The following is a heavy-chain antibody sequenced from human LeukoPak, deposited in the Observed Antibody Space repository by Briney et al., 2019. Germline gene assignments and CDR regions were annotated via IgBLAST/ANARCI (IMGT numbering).Heavy chain of an antibody. D-gene: IGHD6-13*01. J-gene: IGHJ4*02. CDR1: GFTFRNYW. Sequence: GWSLRLSCAASGFTFRNYWMHWVGQAPGKGLEWVSRITSDGSSTSHADSVQGRFTTSRDNAKNTLYLQMNSLRAEDTAVYYCARDDSSGWYSLDWGQGALVIVSS. V-gene: IGHV3-74*01. CDR3: ARDDSSGWYSLD. CDR2: ITSDGSST.